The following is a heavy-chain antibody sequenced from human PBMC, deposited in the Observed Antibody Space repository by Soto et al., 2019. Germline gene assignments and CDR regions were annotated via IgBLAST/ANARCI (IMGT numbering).Heavy chain of an antibody. D-gene: IGHD3-10*01. Sequence: GGSLRLSCAASGFTFSSYGMHWVRQAPGKGLEWVAVIWYDGSNKYYADSVKGRFTISRDNSKNTLYLQMNSLRAEDTAVYYCARDLGWFGELPNDYWGQGTLVTVSS. V-gene: IGHV3-33*01. CDR3: ARDLGWFGELPNDY. CDR2: IWYDGSNK. CDR1: GFTFSSYG. J-gene: IGHJ4*02.